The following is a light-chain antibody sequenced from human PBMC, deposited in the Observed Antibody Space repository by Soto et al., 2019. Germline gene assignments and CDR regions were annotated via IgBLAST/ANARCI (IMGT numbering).Light chain of an antibody. V-gene: IGLV2-14*01. Sequence: QSVLTQPASVSGSPGQSITISCTGTRSDVGGYNHVSWYQIHPGKAPKLIIYEVTSRPSGVSYRFSGSKSGNSASLTISGLQAEDEADYYCSSYASSSSYVFGGGTKVTVL. J-gene: IGLJ1*01. CDR1: RSDVGGYNH. CDR3: SSYASSSSYV. CDR2: EVT.